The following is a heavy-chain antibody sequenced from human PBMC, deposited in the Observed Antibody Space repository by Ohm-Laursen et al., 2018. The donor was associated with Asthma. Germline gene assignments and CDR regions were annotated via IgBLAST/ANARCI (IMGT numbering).Heavy chain of an antibody. J-gene: IGHJ6*02. CDR1: GFTFSSYG. Sequence: SLRLSCAASGFTFSSYGMHWVRQAPGKGLEWVAVISSDGSNQYYGDSVKGRFTISRDNSKKMVYLQMNSLRAEDTAVYYCAREWGGMDVWGPGDDGHRLL. CDR3: AREWGGMDV. V-gene: IGHV3-30*03. D-gene: IGHD1-26*01. CDR2: ISSDGSNQ.